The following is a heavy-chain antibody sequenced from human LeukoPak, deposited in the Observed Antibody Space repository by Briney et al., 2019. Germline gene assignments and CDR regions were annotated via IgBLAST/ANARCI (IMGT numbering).Heavy chain of an antibody. CDR3: AKFSMSYCSSTRCSKYFDY. CDR1: GFTFSSSA. J-gene: IGHJ4*02. Sequence: AGGSLRLSCEASGFTFSSSAMTWVRQAPGKGLEWVSSISIDVDKTYYADSVKGRVTISRDNSKTTLYLQMNSLRAEDTAVYYCAKFSMSYCSSTRCSKYFDYWGQGTLVTVSS. CDR2: ISIDVDKT. D-gene: IGHD2-2*01. V-gene: IGHV3-23*01.